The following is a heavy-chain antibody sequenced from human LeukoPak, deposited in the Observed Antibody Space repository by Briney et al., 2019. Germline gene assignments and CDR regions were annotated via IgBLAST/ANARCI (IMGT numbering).Heavy chain of an antibody. D-gene: IGHD5-18*01. CDR3: ALYPAVDTAMVSWSDP. Sequence: GESLKISCKGSGYSFTSYWISWVRQMPGKGLEWMGRIDPSDSYTNYSPSFQGHVTISADKSISTAYLQWSSLKASDTAMYYCALYPAVDTAMVSWSDPWGQGTLVTVSS. CDR1: GYSFTSYW. V-gene: IGHV5-10-1*01. CDR2: IDPSDSYT. J-gene: IGHJ5*02.